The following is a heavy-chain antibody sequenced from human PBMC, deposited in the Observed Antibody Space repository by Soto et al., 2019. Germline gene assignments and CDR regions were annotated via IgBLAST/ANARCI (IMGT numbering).Heavy chain of an antibody. D-gene: IGHD2-15*01. CDR2: INHSGST. J-gene: IGHJ6*03. CDR3: ARGVVAAYYYYYYMDV. V-gene: IGHV4-34*01. CDR1: GGSFSGYY. Sequence: SETLSLTCAVYGGSFSGYYWSWIRQPPGKGLEWIGEINHSGSTNYNPSRKSRVTISVDRSKNQFSLKLGSVTAADTAVYYCARGVVAAYYYYYYMDVWGKGTTVTVSS.